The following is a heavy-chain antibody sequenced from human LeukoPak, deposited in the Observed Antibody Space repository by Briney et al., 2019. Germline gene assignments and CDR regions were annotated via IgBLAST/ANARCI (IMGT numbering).Heavy chain of an antibody. V-gene: IGHV3-23*01. CDR1: GFTFSSYA. CDR3: ARDYPLAYGVAGEASSDY. D-gene: IGHD4-17*01. Sequence: GGSLRLSCAASGFTFSSYAMSWVRQAPGKGLECISGFSGSGGSTYYADSVKGRFTISRDNAQKLVYLQMNSLRVEDTAVYYCARDYPLAYGVAGEASSDYWGQGTLVTVSS. J-gene: IGHJ4*02. CDR2: FSGSGGST.